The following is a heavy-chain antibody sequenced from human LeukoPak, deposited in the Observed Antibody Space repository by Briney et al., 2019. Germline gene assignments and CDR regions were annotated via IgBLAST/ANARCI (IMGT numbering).Heavy chain of an antibody. V-gene: IGHV3-7*05. J-gene: IGHJ4*02. CDR3: AREAAAAHPDF. Sequence: PGRSLRLSCAASGFIFSSYWMSWVRQAPGKGLEWVANIKQDGSEKYYVGSVKGRFTISRDNAKNSLYLQMNSLRAEDTAVYYCAREAAAAHPDFWGQGTLVVVSA. CDR1: GFIFSSYW. D-gene: IGHD6-13*01. CDR2: IKQDGSEK.